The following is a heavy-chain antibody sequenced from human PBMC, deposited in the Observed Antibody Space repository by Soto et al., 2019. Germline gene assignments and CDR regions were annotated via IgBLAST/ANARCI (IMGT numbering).Heavy chain of an antibody. CDR1: GGAFSSSS. J-gene: IGHJ5*02. CDR2: IIPMFGTT. Sequence: QVQLVQSGAEVRKPGSSVKVSCKASGGAFSSSSINWVRQAPGQGLEWMGGIIPMFGTTNYAQKLQGRVTLTADESTSTAYMEMTDLRSEDTAVYYCAEGGGGYDTWGLGTLVTVST. D-gene: IGHD3-22*01. CDR3: AEGGGGYDT. V-gene: IGHV1-69*01.